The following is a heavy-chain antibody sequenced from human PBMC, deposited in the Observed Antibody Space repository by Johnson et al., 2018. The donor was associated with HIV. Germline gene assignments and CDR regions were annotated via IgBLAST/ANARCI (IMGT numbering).Heavy chain of an antibody. CDR3: AKGCRWLLERTYAFDI. V-gene: IGHV3-30*02. D-gene: IGHD3-22*01. CDR1: GFTFRDYG. CDR2: IQYDGSNK. Sequence: QVQLVESGGGVVQPRGSLRLSCAASGFTFRDYGMHWVRQAPGKGLEWVAFIQYDGSNKYYADSVRGRFTISRDNSKNTLYLQMNSLRAEDTAVYYCAKGCRWLLERTYAFDIWGQGTMVTVSS. J-gene: IGHJ3*02.